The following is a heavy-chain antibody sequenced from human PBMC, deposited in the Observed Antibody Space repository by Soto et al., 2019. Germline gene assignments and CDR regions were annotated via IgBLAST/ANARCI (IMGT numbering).Heavy chain of an antibody. V-gene: IGHV5-10-1*01. Sequence: GESLKISCKGSGYSFTSYWISWVRQMPGKGLEWMGRIDPSDSYTNYSPSSQGHVTISADKSISTAYLQRSSLKASDTAMYYCARHDDWNYYDSSGYYYVPSRPDDAFDIWGQGTMVTVSS. J-gene: IGHJ3*02. D-gene: IGHD3-22*01. CDR1: GYSFTSYW. CDR2: IDPSDSYT. CDR3: ARHDDWNYYDSSGYYYVPSRPDDAFDI.